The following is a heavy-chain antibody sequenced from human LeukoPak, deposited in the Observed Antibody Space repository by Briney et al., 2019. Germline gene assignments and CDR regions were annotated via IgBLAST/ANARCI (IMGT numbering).Heavy chain of an antibody. CDR2: IYSGGST. J-gene: IGHJ3*02. CDR3: ARLKYYYGSGSYEDI. Sequence: GGSLRLTCAASGFTVSSNYMSWVRQAPGKGLEWVSVIYSGGSTYYADSVKGRFTISRDNSKNTLYLQMNSLRAEDTAVYYCARLKYYYGSGSYEDIWGQGTMVTVSS. CDR1: GFTVSSNY. V-gene: IGHV3-53*01. D-gene: IGHD3-10*01.